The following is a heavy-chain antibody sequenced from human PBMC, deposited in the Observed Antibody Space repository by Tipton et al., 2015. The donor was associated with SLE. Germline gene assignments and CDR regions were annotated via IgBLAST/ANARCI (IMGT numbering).Heavy chain of an antibody. V-gene: IGHV4-31*03. Sequence: TLSLTCTVSGGSISSGGYYWTWIRQLPAKGLEWIGYIYYSGNTYYNPSLGSRLTISVDTSEDQFSLRLTSVTAADTAVYYCARATDWNLSPDVWGKGTTVTVSS. J-gene: IGHJ6*04. D-gene: IGHD1-7*01. CDR3: ARATDWNLSPDV. CDR2: IYYSGNT. CDR1: GGSISSGGYY.